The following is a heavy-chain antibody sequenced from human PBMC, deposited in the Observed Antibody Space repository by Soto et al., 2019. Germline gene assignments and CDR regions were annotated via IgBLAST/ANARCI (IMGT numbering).Heavy chain of an antibody. V-gene: IGHV4-39*01. D-gene: IGHD2-15*01. J-gene: IGHJ6*02. Sequence: SETLSLTCTVSGGSISSSSYYWGWIRQPPGKGREWIGSIYYSGSTYYNPSLKSRVTISVDTSKNQFSLKLSSVTAADTAVYYCARHSSVVWTLLDYYYYYGMDVWGQGTTVTVSS. CDR2: IYYSGST. CDR3: ARHSSVVWTLLDYYYYYGMDV. CDR1: GGSISSSSYY.